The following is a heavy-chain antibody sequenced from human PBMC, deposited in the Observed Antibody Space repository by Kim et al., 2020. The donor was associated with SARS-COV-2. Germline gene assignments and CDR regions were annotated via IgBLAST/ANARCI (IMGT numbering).Heavy chain of an antibody. CDR1: GFTFSSYG. CDR3: AKDRADY. J-gene: IGHJ4*02. D-gene: IGHD3-10*01. Sequence: GGSLRLSCAASGFTFSSYGMHWVRQAPGKGLEWVAVISYDGSNKYYADSVKGRFTISRDNSKNTLYLQMNSLRAEDTAVYYCAKDRADYWGQGTLVTVSS. V-gene: IGHV3-30*18. CDR2: ISYDGSNK.